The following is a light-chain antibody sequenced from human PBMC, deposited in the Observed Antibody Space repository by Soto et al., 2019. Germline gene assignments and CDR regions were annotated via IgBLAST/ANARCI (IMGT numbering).Light chain of an antibody. CDR1: SSDVVGYNY. Sequence: QSALTQPASVSGSPGQSITISCTGTSSDVVGYNYVSWYQQHPGKAPKLMIYEVSNRPSGVSNRFSGSKSGNTASLTISGLHAEDEADYYCSSYTSSSTPYVFGTGTKVTVL. J-gene: IGLJ1*01. CDR2: EVS. V-gene: IGLV2-14*01. CDR3: SSYTSSSTPYV.